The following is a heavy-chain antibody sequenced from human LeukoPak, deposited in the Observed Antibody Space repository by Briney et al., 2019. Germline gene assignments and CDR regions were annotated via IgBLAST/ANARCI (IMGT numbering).Heavy chain of an antibody. CDR2: IIPILGIG. CDR3: ATHGGIVGATGSGYFDY. CDR1: GGTFSSYA. D-gene: IGHD1-26*01. Sequence: GASVKVSCKASGGTFSSYAISWVRQAPGQGLEWMGRIIPILGIGNYAQKFQGRVTTTADKSTSTAYMELSSLRSEDTAVYYCATHGGIVGATGSGYFDYWGQGTLVTVSS. J-gene: IGHJ4*02. V-gene: IGHV1-69*04.